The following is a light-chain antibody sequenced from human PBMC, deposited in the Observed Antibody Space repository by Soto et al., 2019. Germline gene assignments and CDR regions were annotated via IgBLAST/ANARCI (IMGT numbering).Light chain of an antibody. Sequence: QSVLTQPPSASGTPGQRVTISCSGSSSNFGTNTVNWYQHLPGSAPKFLIYSNDQRPSGVPARFSGSKSGTSASLAISGLQPDDEADYYCEAWDGSLNAVLFGGGTKLTVL. CDR2: SND. V-gene: IGLV1-44*01. CDR1: SSNFGTNT. CDR3: EAWDGSLNAVL. J-gene: IGLJ2*01.